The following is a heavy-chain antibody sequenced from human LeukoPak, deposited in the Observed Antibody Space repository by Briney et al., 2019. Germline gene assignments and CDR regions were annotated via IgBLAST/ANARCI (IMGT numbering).Heavy chain of an antibody. V-gene: IGHV3-30*09. CDR3: AREWELLSGPKGDIDY. Sequence: GGSLRLSCAASGFTFSSYAMHLVRQAPGKGLEWVAVISYDGSNKYYADSVKGRFAISRDNSKNTLYLQMNSLRAEDTAVYYCAREWELLSGPKGDIDYWGQGTLVTVSS. CDR2: ISYDGSNK. J-gene: IGHJ4*02. D-gene: IGHD1-26*01. CDR1: GFTFSSYA.